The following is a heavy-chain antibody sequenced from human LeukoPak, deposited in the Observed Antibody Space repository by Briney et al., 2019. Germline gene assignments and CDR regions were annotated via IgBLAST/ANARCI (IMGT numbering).Heavy chain of an antibody. J-gene: IGHJ4*02. V-gene: IGHV3-21*01. CDR1: GFTFSSYS. Sequence: GGSLRLSXAASGFTFSSYSMNWVRQAPGKGLEWVSSISSSSSYIYYADSVKGRFTISRDNAKNSLYLQMNSLRAEDTAVYYCARAPRSPGHYFDYWGQGTLVTVSS. CDR3: ARAPRSPGHYFDY. CDR2: ISSSSSYI.